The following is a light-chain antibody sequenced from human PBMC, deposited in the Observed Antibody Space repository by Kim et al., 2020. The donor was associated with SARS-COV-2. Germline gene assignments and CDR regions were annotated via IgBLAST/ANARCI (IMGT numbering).Light chain of an antibody. CDR1: QSVSSSY. J-gene: IGKJ1*01. CDR3: QQYGSSPRT. CDR2: GVS. Sequence: SPGEKAPLSCRASQSVSSSYLAWYQQKTGQAPRLLIYGVSSRATGIPDRFSGSGSGTDFTLTISRLEPEDFAVYYCQQYGSSPRTFGQGTKVEIK. V-gene: IGKV3-20*01.